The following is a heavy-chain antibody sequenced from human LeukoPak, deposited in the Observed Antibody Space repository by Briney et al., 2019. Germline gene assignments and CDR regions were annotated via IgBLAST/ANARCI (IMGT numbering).Heavy chain of an antibody. D-gene: IGHD3-22*01. CDR3: AREHSSGYYFDALDI. Sequence: ASVKVSCKASGYTFTSYYMHWVRQAPGQGLEWMGWINPNSGGTNYAQKFQGRVTMTRDTSISTAYMELSRLRSDDTAVYYCAREHSSGYYFDALDIWGQGTMVTVSS. CDR1: GYTFTSYY. J-gene: IGHJ3*02. CDR2: INPNSGGT. V-gene: IGHV1-2*02.